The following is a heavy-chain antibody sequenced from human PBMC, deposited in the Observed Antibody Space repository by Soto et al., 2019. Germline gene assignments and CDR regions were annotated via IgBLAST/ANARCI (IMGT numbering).Heavy chain of an antibody. V-gene: IGHV3-74*01. CDR2: INSDGSST. J-gene: IGHJ4*02. CDR1: GFTFSSYW. Sequence: EVQLVESGGGLVQPGGSLRLSCAASGFTFSSYWMHWVRQAPGKGLVWVSRINSDGSSTSYADSVKGRFTISRDNAXXTLYLPMNSLRAEDTAVYYCAIRASYYDSSGYFDYWGQGTLVTVSS. CDR3: AIRASYYDSSGYFDY. D-gene: IGHD3-22*01.